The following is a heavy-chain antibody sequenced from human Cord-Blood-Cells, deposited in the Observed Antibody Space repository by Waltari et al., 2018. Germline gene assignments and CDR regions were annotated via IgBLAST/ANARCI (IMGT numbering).Heavy chain of an antibody. J-gene: IGHJ6*03. V-gene: IGHV1-3*01. CDR1: GYTFTSYA. Sequence: QVQLVQSGAEVKKPGASVKVSCKASGYTFTSYAMHWVRQAPGQRLEWMGWINAGNGNTKYSQKFQGRVTITRDTSAGTAYMELSSLRSEDTAVYYCARDGLSGGSGSYYYYYYMDVWGKGTTVTVSS. CDR3: ARDGLSGGSGSYYYYYYMDV. CDR2: INAGNGNT. D-gene: IGHD3-10*01.